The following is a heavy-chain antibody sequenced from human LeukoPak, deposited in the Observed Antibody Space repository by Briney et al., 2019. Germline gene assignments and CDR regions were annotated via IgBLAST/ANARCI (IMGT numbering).Heavy chain of an antibody. Sequence: KPSETLSLTCTVSGGSLSGYYWSWIRQPPGKGLEWIGYIYYSGSTKYNPSLKSRVTMSVDTSKNQFSLKLSSVTAADTAVYYCARKGYCSAGTCYVDYWGQGTLVTVSS. J-gene: IGHJ4*02. CDR3: ARKGYCSAGTCYVDY. CDR1: GGSLSGYY. CDR2: IYYSGST. V-gene: IGHV4-59*01. D-gene: IGHD2-15*01.